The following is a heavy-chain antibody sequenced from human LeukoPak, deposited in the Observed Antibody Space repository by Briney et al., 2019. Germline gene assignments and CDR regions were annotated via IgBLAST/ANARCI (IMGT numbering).Heavy chain of an antibody. D-gene: IGHD5-12*01. J-gene: IGHJ4*02. V-gene: IGHV4-34*01. CDR1: GGSFSVYY. CDR3: ARDLGGGYSGYDYRRYYFDY. Sequence: PSETLSLTCAVYGGSFSVYYWSWIRQPPGKGLEWIGEINHSGSTNYNPSLKSRVTVSVDTSKNQFSLKLSSVTAADTAVYYCARDLGGGYSGYDYRRYYFDYWGQGSLVTVSS. CDR2: INHSGST.